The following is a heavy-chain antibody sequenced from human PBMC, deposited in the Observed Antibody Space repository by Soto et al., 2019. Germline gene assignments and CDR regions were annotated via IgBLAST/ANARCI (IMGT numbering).Heavy chain of an antibody. CDR1: GGSISSGGYS. Sequence: QLQLLESGSGLVKPSQTLSLTCAVSGGSISSGGYSWGWIRQPPGNRLEWTGYIYHSVSTYYNPSLKSLVSISVDRSKNQFSLWLSSVPCSDTAVYYCARLPVYWGQGTLVTVSS. V-gene: IGHV4-30-2*01. J-gene: IGHJ4*02. CDR2: IYHSVST. CDR3: ARLPVY.